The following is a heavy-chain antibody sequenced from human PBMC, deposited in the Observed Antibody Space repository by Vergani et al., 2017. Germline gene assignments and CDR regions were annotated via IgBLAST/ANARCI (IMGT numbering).Heavy chain of an antibody. D-gene: IGHD6-19*01. Sequence: QVQLQESGPGLVKPSETLYLTCTVSGYSISSGYYWGWIRQPPGKGLEWIGSIYHSGSPNYNPSLKSRVTMSVDTSQNQFSLKLSSVTAADTAVYYCARVKQWLVPYYYYYYMDVWGKGTTVTVSS. CDR2: IYHSGSP. CDR3: ARVKQWLVPYYYYYYMDV. V-gene: IGHV4-38-2*02. J-gene: IGHJ6*03. CDR1: GYSISSGYY.